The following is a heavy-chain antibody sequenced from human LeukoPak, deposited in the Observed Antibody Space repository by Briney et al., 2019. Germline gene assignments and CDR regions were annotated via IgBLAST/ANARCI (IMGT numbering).Heavy chain of an antibody. CDR1: GFTFGDYA. CDR2: IRSKAYGETA. D-gene: IGHD1-1*01. V-gene: IGHV3-49*03. CDR3: TRDRGAYNLYDY. J-gene: IGHJ4*02. Sequence: GGSLRLSCTASGFTFGDYAMSWIRQAPGKGLEWVGFIRSKAYGETADYAASVKGRLTISRDDSKAIAYLQMNSLKTEDTAVYHCTRDRGAYNLYDYWGQGTLVTVSS.